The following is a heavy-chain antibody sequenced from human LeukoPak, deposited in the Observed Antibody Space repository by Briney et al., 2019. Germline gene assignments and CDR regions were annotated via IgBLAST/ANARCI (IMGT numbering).Heavy chain of an antibody. V-gene: IGHV3-7*01. J-gene: IGHJ6*04. Sequence: SGASLRLYCASSGLTLSMYRMSSARHAPGRGLEWVPKTKEDGSEQWYMGPVRGRLTISRNSADNSLYRQMDSLTAEHTAVYYCARGKGRARGVTLAMDVWGKGTTVTVSS. CDR2: TKEDGSEQ. CDR3: ARGKGRARGVTLAMDV. CDR1: GLTLSMYR. D-gene: IGHD3-10*01.